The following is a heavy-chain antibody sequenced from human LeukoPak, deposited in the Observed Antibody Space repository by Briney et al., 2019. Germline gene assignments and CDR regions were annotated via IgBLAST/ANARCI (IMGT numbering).Heavy chain of an antibody. CDR3: ARDTSRTMDV. Sequence: GGPLRLSCAASGFTFSSHWMHWVRQAPGKGLVWVSIINTDGSTTRYADSVEGRFTISRDNARNTLYLEMNSPRVEDTAVYFCARDTSRTMDVWGQGTTVTVSS. CDR2: INTDGSTT. V-gene: IGHV3-74*01. J-gene: IGHJ6*02. CDR1: GFTFSSHW.